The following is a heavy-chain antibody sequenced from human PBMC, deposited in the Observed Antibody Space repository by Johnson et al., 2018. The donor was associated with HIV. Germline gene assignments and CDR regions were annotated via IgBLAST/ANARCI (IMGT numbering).Heavy chain of an antibody. CDR1: GFTCSNYA. V-gene: IGHV3-23*04. CDR3: AKGRYSSSWYLAGAFDI. D-gene: IGHD6-13*01. CDR2: ISGSGGST. Sequence: VQLVESGGGFIQPGGSRRLSCAASGFTCSNYAMSWVPQAPGKGLEWVSVISGSGGSTSYADSVKGRFTISRDNSKNTLFLQMNSLRAEDTAVYHCAKGRYSSSWYLAGAFDIWGQGTMVTVSS. J-gene: IGHJ3*02.